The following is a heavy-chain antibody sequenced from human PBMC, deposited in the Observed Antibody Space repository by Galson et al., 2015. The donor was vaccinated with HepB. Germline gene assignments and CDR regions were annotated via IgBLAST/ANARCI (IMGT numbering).Heavy chain of an antibody. J-gene: IGHJ4*02. CDR1: GFSFSASA. D-gene: IGHD6-19*01. V-gene: IGHV3-73*01. Sequence: SLRLSCAVSGFSFSASAMDWVRQASGKGLEWIGRIRNKANNYTTSYAESVKGRLTISRDDSKSTAYLLINSLKTDDTGMYYCTSGIAVTGNTYFAYWGQGTLVSVSS. CDR2: IRNKANNYTT. CDR3: TSGIAVTGNTYFAY.